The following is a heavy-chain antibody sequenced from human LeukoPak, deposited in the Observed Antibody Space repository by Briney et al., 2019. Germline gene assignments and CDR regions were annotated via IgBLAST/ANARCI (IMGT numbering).Heavy chain of an antibody. CDR2: INSGNNYI. CDR3: ARGLYDSSGYYALFY. J-gene: IGHJ4*02. V-gene: IGHV3-21*01. Sequence: GGSLRLSCVASGFTFSDYTIHWVRQTPGKALEWVSSINSGNNYIYYADSVKGRFTISRDNSKNTLYLQMNSLRAEDTAVYYCARGLYDSSGYYALFYWGQGTLVTVSS. D-gene: IGHD3-22*01. CDR1: GFTFSDYT.